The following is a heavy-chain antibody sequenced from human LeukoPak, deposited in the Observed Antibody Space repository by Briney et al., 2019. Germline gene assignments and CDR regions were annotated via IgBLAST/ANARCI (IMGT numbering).Heavy chain of an antibody. J-gene: IGHJ3*02. V-gene: IGHV3-74*01. Sequence: GGSLRLSCAASGFTFSSYWMHWVRQAPGKGLVWVSRINTDGSSTSYADSVKGRFTISRDNAKNTLYLQMNSLRAEDTAVYYCARSSSGWYGHDAFDIWGQGTMVTVSS. D-gene: IGHD6-19*01. CDR2: INTDGSST. CDR1: GFTFSSYW. CDR3: ARSSSGWYGHDAFDI.